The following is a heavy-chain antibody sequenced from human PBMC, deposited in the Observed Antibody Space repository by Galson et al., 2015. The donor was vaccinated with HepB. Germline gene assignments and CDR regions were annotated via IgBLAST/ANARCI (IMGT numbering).Heavy chain of an antibody. V-gene: IGHV3-23*01. CDR3: AKGPRRGYSYGHSESDY. J-gene: IGHJ4*02. Sequence: SLRLSCAASGFTFSSYAMSWVRQAPGKGLEWVSAISGSGGSTYYADSVKGRFTISRDNSKNTLYLQMNSLRAEDTAVYYCAKGPRRGYSYGHSESDYWGQGTLVTVSS. CDR2: ISGSGGST. CDR1: GFTFSSYA. D-gene: IGHD5-18*01.